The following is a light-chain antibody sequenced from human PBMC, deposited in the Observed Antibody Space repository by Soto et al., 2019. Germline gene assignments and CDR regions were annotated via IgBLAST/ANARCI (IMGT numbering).Light chain of an antibody. CDR3: QQSYSTPVT. Sequence: DIQMTQSPSSLSASVGDRVTITCRASQSIVTYLNWYLQKPWKAPKLLIYAASNLQSGVPSRFSGSGSGTDFTLTISSLQPEDFATYYCQQSYSTPVTFGQGTKVDIK. V-gene: IGKV1-39*01. CDR2: AAS. J-gene: IGKJ1*01. CDR1: QSIVTY.